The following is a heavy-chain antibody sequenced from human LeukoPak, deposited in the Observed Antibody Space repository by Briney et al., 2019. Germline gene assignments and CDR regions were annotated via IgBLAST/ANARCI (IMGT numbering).Heavy chain of an antibody. Sequence: GGSLRLSCAASGFTFSSYGMHWVRQAPGKGLEWVAVISYDGSNKYYADSVKGRFTISRDNSKNTLYLQMNSLRAEDTAVYYCAKDLSTYSGSYYYYYGMDVWGQGTTVTVSS. CDR1: GFTFSSYG. D-gene: IGHD1-26*01. CDR2: ISYDGSNK. J-gene: IGHJ6*02. CDR3: AKDLSTYSGSYYYYYGMDV. V-gene: IGHV3-30*18.